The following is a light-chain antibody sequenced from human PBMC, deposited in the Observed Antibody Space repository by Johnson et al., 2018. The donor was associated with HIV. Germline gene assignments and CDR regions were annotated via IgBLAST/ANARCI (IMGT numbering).Light chain of an antibody. CDR3: GTWVSILVAYV. Sequence: QSVLTQPPSVSAAPGQKVTISCSGSTSNIGNNYVSWYQQLPGTAPKLLIYENNKRPSGIPDRFSGSKSGTSATLGITGLQTGDEADYYCGTWVSILVAYVFGTVTKVTVL. CDR1: TSNIGNNY. V-gene: IGLV1-51*02. CDR2: ENN. J-gene: IGLJ1*01.